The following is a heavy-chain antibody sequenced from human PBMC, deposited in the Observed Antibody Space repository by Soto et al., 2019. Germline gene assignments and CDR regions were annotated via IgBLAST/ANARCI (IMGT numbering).Heavy chain of an antibody. CDR2: IKQAGSEK. Sequence: PGGSLRLSCAASGFTFSSDWMSWVRQAPGKGLEWVANIKQAGSEKYYVDSVKGRFTISRDNAKNSLYLQMNSLRAEDTAVYYCARDRYSSGWYLSHDAFDIWGQGTMVTVSS. CDR3: ARDRYSSGWYLSHDAFDI. CDR1: GFTFSSDW. V-gene: IGHV3-7*01. D-gene: IGHD6-19*01. J-gene: IGHJ3*02.